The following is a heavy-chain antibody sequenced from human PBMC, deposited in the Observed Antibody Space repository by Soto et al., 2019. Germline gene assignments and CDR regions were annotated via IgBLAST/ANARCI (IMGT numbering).Heavy chain of an antibody. D-gene: IGHD3-3*01. J-gene: IGHJ4*02. Sequence: GGSLILSCAASGFNFSDYDMSWIRQAPGKGLEWVSYISSSGSTIYYADSVKGRFTISRDNAKNSLYLQMNSLRAEDTAVYYCARGRFLEWLSHFDYWGQGTLVTVSS. V-gene: IGHV3-11*04. CDR3: ARGRFLEWLSHFDY. CDR1: GFNFSDYD. CDR2: ISSSGSTI.